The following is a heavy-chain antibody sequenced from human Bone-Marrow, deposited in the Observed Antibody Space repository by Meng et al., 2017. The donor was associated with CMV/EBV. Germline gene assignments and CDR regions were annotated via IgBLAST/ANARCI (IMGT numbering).Heavy chain of an antibody. D-gene: IGHD1-1*01. J-gene: IGHJ1*01. CDR3: TKTTRVPTA. CDR2: INHSGST. Sequence: SETLSLTCAVYGGSFSGYYWSWIRQPPGKGLEWIGEINHSGSTNYNPSLESRVTISLDTSKNQFSLKLTSVTAADTAVYYCTKTTRVPTAWSQGTMVTVSS. V-gene: IGHV4-34*01. CDR1: GGSFSGYY.